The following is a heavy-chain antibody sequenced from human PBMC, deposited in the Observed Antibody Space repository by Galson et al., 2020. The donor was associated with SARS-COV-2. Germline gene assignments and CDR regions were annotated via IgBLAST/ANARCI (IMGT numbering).Heavy chain of an antibody. V-gene: IGHV5-51*01. Sequence: HGESLKISCKGSGDNFSKYWIGWVRQMPGKGLEWMGIIYFDDSETRYTPSFEGHVTISADKSINTAYLQWNSLRASDTSMYYCARHRLVSHDYYFCYGLDVWGPGTTVTVSS. J-gene: IGHJ6*02. CDR3: ARHRLVSHDYYFCYGLDV. D-gene: IGHD3-22*01. CDR1: GDNFSKYW. CDR2: IYFDDSET.